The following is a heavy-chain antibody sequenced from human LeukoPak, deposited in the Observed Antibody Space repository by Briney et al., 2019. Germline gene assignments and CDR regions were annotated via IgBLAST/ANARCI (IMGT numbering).Heavy chain of an antibody. Sequence: GESLKISCKGSGYSFTSYWIGWVRQMPGKGLEWMGIIYPGDSDTRYSPSFQGQVTISADKSISTAYLQWSSLKASDTAMYYCARHWAYGDFGREDAFDIWGQGTMVTVSS. J-gene: IGHJ3*02. V-gene: IGHV5-51*01. CDR2: IYPGDSDT. CDR1: GYSFTSYW. CDR3: ARHWAYGDFGREDAFDI. D-gene: IGHD4-17*01.